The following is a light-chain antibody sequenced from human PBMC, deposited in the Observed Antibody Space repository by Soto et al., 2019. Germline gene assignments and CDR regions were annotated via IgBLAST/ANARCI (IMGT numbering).Light chain of an antibody. Sequence: IQVTQSLSSPCAAAGDSVTIACRGSQNISSYLNWYQQKPGKAPKLLIYAASSLQSGVTSRFSGSGSGTDFTRTIRSLQPEHFATYYCQHRYSTPLTFGGGTNLDIK. V-gene: IGKV1-39*01. CDR1: QNISSY. J-gene: IGKJ4*01. CDR2: AAS. CDR3: QHRYSTPLT.